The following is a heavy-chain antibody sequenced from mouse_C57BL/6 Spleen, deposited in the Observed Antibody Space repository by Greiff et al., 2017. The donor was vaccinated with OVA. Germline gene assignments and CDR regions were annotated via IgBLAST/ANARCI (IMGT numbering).Heavy chain of an antibody. CDR2: ISDGGSYT. Sequence: EVQLVESGGGLVKPGGSLKLSCAASGFTFSSYAMSWVRQTPEKRLEWVATISDGGSYTYYPDNVKGRFTISRDNAKNNLYLQMSHLKSEDTAMYYCARDVYDGYYNHYCDYWGQGTTLTVSS. CDR1: GFTFSSYA. J-gene: IGHJ2*01. V-gene: IGHV5-4*01. D-gene: IGHD2-3*01. CDR3: ARDVYDGYYNHYCDY.